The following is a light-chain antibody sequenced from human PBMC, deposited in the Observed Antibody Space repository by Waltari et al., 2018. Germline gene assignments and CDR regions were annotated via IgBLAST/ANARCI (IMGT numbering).Light chain of an antibody. J-gene: IGKJ1*01. CDR3: QQYGTSPWT. CDR1: QSVSSSY. V-gene: IGKV3-20*01. Sequence: EIVLTQSPGTLSLSPGERATLSCRASQSVSSSYLAWFQQKPGQAPRLLIYGASNRATGLPDSFSGSGSGTDFTLTINRLEPEYFAVYFCQQYGTSPWTFGQGTKVEIK. CDR2: GAS.